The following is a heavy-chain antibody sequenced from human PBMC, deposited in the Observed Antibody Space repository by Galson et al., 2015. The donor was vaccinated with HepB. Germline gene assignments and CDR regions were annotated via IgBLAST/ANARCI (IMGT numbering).Heavy chain of an antibody. CDR2: ISYDGSNK. CDR3: ARGRGYSYGFILY. V-gene: IGHV3-30*04. CDR1: GFTFSSYA. Sequence: SLRLSCAASGFTFSSYAMHWVRQAPGKGLEWVAVISYDGSNKYYADSVKGRFTISRDNSKNTLYLQMNSLRAEDTAVYYCARGRGYSYGFILYWGQGTLVPVSS. D-gene: IGHD5-18*01. J-gene: IGHJ4*02.